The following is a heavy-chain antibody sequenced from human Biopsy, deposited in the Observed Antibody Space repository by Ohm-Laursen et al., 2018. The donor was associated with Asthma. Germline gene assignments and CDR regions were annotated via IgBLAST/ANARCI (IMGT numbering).Heavy chain of an antibody. Sequence: SLRLSCAASGFTFSSYAMSWVRQAPGKGLEWVSAISGSGGSTYYADSVKGRFTISRDNSKNTLYLQMNSLRAEDTAVYYCAKADRYFDCSCSDPWAREPWSPSPQ. D-gene: IGHD3-9*01. CDR3: AKADRYFDCSCSDP. V-gene: IGHV3-23*01. CDR1: GFTFSSYA. CDR2: ISGSGGST. J-gene: IGHJ5*02.